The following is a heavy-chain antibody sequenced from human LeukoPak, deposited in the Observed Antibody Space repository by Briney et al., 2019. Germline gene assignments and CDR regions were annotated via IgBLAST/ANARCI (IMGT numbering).Heavy chain of an antibody. V-gene: IGHV1-2*02. CDR3: ARVSSSGWYDSDY. CDR2: INPNSGGT. CDR1: GYTFTGYY. J-gene: IGHJ4*02. Sequence: ASVKVSCKASGYTFTGYYMHWVRQAPGQGLEWMGWINPNSGGTNYAQKFQGRVTMTRDTSISTAYMELSRLRSDDTAVYYCARVSSSGWYDSDYWGQGTLVTVSS. D-gene: IGHD6-19*01.